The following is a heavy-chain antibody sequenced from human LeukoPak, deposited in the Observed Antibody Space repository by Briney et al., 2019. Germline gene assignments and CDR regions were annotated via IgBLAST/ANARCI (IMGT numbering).Heavy chain of an antibody. Sequence: SETLSLTCSVSDGSINSYYWNWIRRPPGKGLEWIGYIYYNGNTNYSPSLKSRVTMSVDTSKNLFSLKVSSVTAADTAVYYCARKIDSSGYFSWGQGTLVTVSS. CDR2: IYYNGNT. V-gene: IGHV4-59*01. D-gene: IGHD3-22*01. CDR1: DGSINSYY. CDR3: ARKIDSSGYFS. J-gene: IGHJ4*02.